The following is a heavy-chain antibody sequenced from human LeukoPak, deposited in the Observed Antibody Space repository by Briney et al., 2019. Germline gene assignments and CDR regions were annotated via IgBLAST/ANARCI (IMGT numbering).Heavy chain of an antibody. D-gene: IGHD3-10*01. J-gene: IGHJ4*02. CDR3: ARPTYYYGSGSYAFDY. CDR1: GYSFTNYW. V-gene: IGHV5-51*01. CDR2: IYPGDPDT. Sequence: GESLKISCKGSGYSFTNYWIGWVRQMPGKGLEWMGIIYPGDPDTRYSPSFQGQVTISADKSIRIAYLQWSSLKASDTAMYYCARPTYYYGSGSYAFDYWGQGTLVTVSS.